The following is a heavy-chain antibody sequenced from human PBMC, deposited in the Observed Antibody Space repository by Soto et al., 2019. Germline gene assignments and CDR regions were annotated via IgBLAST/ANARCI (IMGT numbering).Heavy chain of an antibody. D-gene: IGHD4-17*01. J-gene: IGHJ4*02. CDR3: ARGPSRNDYGDYGFDY. V-gene: IGHV4-30-2*01. CDR2: IYHSGST. CDR1: GGSISSGGYS. Sequence: PSETLSLTCAVSGGSISSGGYSWSWIRQPPGKGLEWIGYIYHSGSTYYNPSLKSRVTISVDRSKNQFSLKLSSVTAADTAVYYCARGPSRNDYGDYGFDYWGQGTLVTVSS.